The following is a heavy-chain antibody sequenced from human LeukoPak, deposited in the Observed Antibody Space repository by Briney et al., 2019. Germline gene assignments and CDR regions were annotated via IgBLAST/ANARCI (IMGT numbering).Heavy chain of an antibody. CDR1: GAPISSNNW. CDR3: ASAEPRGIIWYPY. CDR2: IYHSGST. D-gene: IGHD6-13*01. Sequence: SETLSLNCAVSGAPISSNNWWWSWVRQPQGKGLEWIGEIYHSGSTNYNPSLKSRVTMSVDKSKNQFSLKLSSVTAADTAVYYCASAEPRGIIWYPYWGQGTLVTVSS. V-gene: IGHV4-4*02. J-gene: IGHJ4*02.